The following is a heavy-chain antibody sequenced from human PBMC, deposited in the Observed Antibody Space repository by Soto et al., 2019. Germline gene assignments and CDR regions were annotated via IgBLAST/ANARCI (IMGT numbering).Heavy chain of an antibody. CDR1: NGFVSRDNYY. CDR3: ARIQWFLGLDY. CDR2: VHHSGST. D-gene: IGHD3-10*01. V-gene: IGHV4-61*01. Sequence: QVQLQESGPGLVKPSETLSLTCTVSNGFVSRDNYYWSWIRPPPGTGLEYIGYVHHSGSTNYNPSLNRRVTISVDRSKNHFSLNVNSVTAADTAVYYCARIQWFLGLDYWGQGILVTVSS. J-gene: IGHJ4*02.